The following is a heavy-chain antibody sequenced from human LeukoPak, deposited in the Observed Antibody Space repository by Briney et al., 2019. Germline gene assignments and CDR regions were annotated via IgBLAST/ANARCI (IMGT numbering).Heavy chain of an antibody. CDR1: GFTVSTNS. CDR3: ARRVGGYSHPYDY. V-gene: IGHV3-66*04. J-gene: IGHJ4*02. CDR2: LYSDNT. D-gene: IGHD4-23*01. Sequence: GGSLRLSCTVSGFTVSTNSMSWVRHAPGKGLEWVSFLYSDNTHYSDSVKGRVTISRDNSKNTLYLQMNSLRAEDTAVYYCARRVGGYSHPYDYWGQGTLVTVSS.